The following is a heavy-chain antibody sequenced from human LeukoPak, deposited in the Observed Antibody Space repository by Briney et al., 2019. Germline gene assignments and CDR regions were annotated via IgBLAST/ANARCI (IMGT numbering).Heavy chain of an antibody. J-gene: IGHJ4*02. V-gene: IGHV3-7*01. CDR2: IRQDGNDI. CDR3: ARGALAVAGTLDY. D-gene: IGHD6-19*01. CDR1: GFSLRSYW. Sequence: GGSLRLSCAASGFSLRSYWMSWVRQAPGKGLEWVANIRQDGNDIYYVDAVKGRFTISRDNAKNSLYLQMNSLRAEDTAVYYCARGALAVAGTLDYWGQGTLVTVSS.